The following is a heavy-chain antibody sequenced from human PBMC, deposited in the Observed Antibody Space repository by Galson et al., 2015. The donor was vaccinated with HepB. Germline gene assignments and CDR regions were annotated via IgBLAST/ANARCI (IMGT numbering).Heavy chain of an antibody. CDR3: AKDLGGIAAAGTSLDY. J-gene: IGHJ4*02. D-gene: IGHD6-13*01. CDR1: GFTFSSYG. V-gene: IGHV3-30*02. CDR2: IRYGGSNK. Sequence: SLRLSCAASGFTFSSYGMHWVRQAPGKGLEWVAFIRYGGSNKYYADSVKGRFTISRDNSKNTLYLQMNSLRAEDTAVYYCAKDLGGIAAAGTSLDYWGQGTPVTVSS.